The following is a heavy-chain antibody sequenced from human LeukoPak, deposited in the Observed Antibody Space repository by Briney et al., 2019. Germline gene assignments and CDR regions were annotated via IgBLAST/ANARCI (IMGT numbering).Heavy chain of an antibody. CDR1: EFTFSNYG. J-gene: IGHJ4*02. CDR2: ISYDGGNK. Sequence: GGSLRLSCAASEFTFSNYGMHWVRQAPGKEPEWVAAISYDGGNKFYADSVKGRFTISRDNSKNTLYLQMNSLRAEDTAVYYCAKDILDRAFDYWGQGPWVTVSS. D-gene: IGHD2-21*01. V-gene: IGHV3-30*18. CDR3: AKDILDRAFDY.